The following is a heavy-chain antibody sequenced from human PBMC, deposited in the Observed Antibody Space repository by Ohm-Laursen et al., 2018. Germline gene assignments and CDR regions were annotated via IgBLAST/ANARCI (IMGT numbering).Heavy chain of an antibody. V-gene: IGHV3-23*01. CDR3: AREHRDGYNRHFQH. D-gene: IGHD5-24*01. J-gene: IGHJ1*01. CDR2: ITDSGGST. Sequence: SLRLSCAASGFIFDTYAMYWVRQAPGKGLEWVSAITDSGGSTFYADSVKGRFTISRDNSKNTLYLQMNSLRAEDTAVYYCAREHRDGYNRHFQHWGQGTLVTVSS. CDR1: GFIFDTYA.